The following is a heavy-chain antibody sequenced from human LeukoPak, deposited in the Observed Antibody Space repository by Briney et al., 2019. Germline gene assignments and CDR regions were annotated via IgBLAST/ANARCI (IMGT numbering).Heavy chain of an antibody. CDR3: ARRRAAAGPFDY. Sequence: SETLSLTCIVSGGSISSSIYYWGWIRQPPGKGLEYIGNIHYSDSALYNPSLQSRATILVDTSKNQFSLKLSSVTAADTAVYYCARRRAAAGPFDYWGQGTLVTVSS. CDR2: IHYSDSA. CDR1: GGSISSSIYY. V-gene: IGHV4-39*01. D-gene: IGHD6-13*01. J-gene: IGHJ4*02.